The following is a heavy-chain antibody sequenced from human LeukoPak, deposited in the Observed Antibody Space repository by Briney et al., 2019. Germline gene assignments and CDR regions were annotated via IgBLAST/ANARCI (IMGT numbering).Heavy chain of an antibody. Sequence: PSETLSLTCTVSGGSISSSCYYWGWIRPPPGKGLEWIGSIYYSGRTYYNPSLKRLVTISVDTSKNQFSLKLSSVTAADTAVYYCARRPGAYYDVLTGYYPPIRGDSGYWGQGTLVTISS. CDR3: ARRPGAYYDVLTGYYPPIRGDSGY. J-gene: IGHJ1*01. D-gene: IGHD3-9*01. CDR1: GGSISSSCYY. CDR2: IYYSGRT. V-gene: IGHV4-39*01.